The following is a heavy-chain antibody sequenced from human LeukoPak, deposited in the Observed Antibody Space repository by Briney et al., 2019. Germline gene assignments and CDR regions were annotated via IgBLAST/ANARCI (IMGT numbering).Heavy chain of an antibody. CDR2: IYSGGST. CDR1: GFTVSSNY. V-gene: IGHV3-66*01. J-gene: IGHJ4*02. D-gene: IGHD5-24*01. Sequence: GGSLRLSCAASGFTVSSNYMSWVRQAPGKGLEWVSTIYSGGSTYCADSVKGRFTISRDNSKNTLYLQMNSLRAEDTPVFYCARDREMAAFDYWGQGTLVTVSS. CDR3: ARDREMAAFDY.